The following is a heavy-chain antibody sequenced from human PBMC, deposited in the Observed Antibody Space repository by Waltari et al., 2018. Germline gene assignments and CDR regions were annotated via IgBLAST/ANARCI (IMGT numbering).Heavy chain of an antibody. CDR2: IYTSGST. D-gene: IGHD3-22*01. CDR3: ARGGDYYDSSGYKY. CDR1: GGSISSGSYY. V-gene: IGHV4-61*02. Sequence: QEQLQESGPGLVKPSQTLSLTCTVSGGSISSGSYYGSWIRRPAGKGLEWIGRIYTSGSTNYNPSLKSRVTISVDTSKNQFSLKLSSVTAADTAVYYCARGGDYYDSSGYKYWGQGTLVTVSS. J-gene: IGHJ4*02.